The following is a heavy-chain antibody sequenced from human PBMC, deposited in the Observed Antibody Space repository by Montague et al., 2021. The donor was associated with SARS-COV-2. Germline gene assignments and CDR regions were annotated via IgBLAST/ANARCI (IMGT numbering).Heavy chain of an antibody. CDR3: ANFRRTQLLFGTLYYGMDV. D-gene: IGHD2-2*01. CDR1: GCSISGYD. J-gene: IGHJ6*02. CDR2: ISYSGST. Sequence: SETLSLTCTSPGCSISGYDWSCIRLSPGRGLQWIGYISYSGSTNYNPSLKSRVTISVDTSKNHFTLRLSSVTAADTAVYYCANFRRTQLLFGTLYYGMDVWGQGTTVTVSS. V-gene: IGHV4-59*01.